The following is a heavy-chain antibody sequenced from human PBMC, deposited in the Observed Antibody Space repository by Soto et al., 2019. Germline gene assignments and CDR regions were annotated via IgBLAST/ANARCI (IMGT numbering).Heavy chain of an antibody. J-gene: IGHJ4*02. CDR2: IYYSGST. D-gene: IGHD4-4*01. V-gene: IGHV4-59*01. CDR1: GGSISSYY. CDR3: ARATGNSNYVDY. Sequence: SETLSLTCTVSGGSISSYYWSWIRQPPGKGLEWIGYIYYSGSTNYNPSLKSRVTISVDTSKNQFSLKLSSVTAADTAVYYCARATGNSNYVDYWGQETLVTVSS.